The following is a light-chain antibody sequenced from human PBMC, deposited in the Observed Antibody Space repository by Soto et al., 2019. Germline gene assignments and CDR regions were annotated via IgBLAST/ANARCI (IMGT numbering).Light chain of an antibody. Sequence: QSALTQPASVSGSPGQSITISCTGTSSDITIYNYVSWYQQHPGKAPKLIIYLVSNRPSGVSNRFSGSKSGNTASLTISGLQAEDEAVYFCSSYTSHSPVIFGGGTQLTVL. CDR2: LVS. V-gene: IGLV2-14*01. CDR3: SSYTSHSPVI. CDR1: SSDITIYNY. J-gene: IGLJ2*01.